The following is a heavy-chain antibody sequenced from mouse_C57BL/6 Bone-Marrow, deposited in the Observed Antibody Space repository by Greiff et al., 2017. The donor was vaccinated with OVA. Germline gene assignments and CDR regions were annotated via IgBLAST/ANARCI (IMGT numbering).Heavy chain of an antibody. D-gene: IGHD1-1*01. V-gene: IGHV1-5*01. Sequence: EVQLQQSGTVLARPGASVKMSCKTSGYTFTSYWMHWVKQRPGQGLEWIGAIYPGNSDTSYNQKFKGKAKLTAVTSASTAYMELSSLTNEDSAVYYCTRGTTVVAHYYAMDYWGQGTSVTVSS. J-gene: IGHJ4*01. CDR1: GYTFTSYW. CDR2: IYPGNSDT. CDR3: TRGTTVVAHYYAMDY.